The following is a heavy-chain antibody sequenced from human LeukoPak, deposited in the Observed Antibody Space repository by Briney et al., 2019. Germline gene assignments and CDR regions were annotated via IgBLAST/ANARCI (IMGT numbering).Heavy chain of an antibody. Sequence: GGSLRLSCAASGFTFSSFWMSWVRQAPGKGLEWVANINQDGSEKNYVDSVKDRFTISRDNAENSLDLQMNSLRAEDTAVYYCARDAYCSGGSCYVYWGQGTPVTVSS. CDR3: ARDAYCSGGSCYVY. CDR1: GFTFSSFW. J-gene: IGHJ4*02. V-gene: IGHV3-7*01. D-gene: IGHD2-15*01. CDR2: INQDGSEK.